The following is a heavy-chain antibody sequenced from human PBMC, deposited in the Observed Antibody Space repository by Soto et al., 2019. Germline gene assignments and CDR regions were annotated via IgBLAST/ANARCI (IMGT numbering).Heavy chain of an antibody. D-gene: IGHD3-22*01. Sequence: SETLSLTCTVSGDSITSNSYFWAWIRQPPGKGLEWIGSIYYSGTTYYNPSLKSRVTISVDRSKNQFSLKLSSVTAADTAVYYCAREDRETTRVFDYWGQGTLVTVS. V-gene: IGHV4-39*07. J-gene: IGHJ4*02. CDR3: AREDRETTRVFDY. CDR1: GDSITSNSYF. CDR2: IYYSGTT.